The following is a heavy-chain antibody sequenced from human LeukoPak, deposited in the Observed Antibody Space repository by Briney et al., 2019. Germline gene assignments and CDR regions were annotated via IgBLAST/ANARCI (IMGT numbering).Heavy chain of an antibody. V-gene: IGHV3-21*06. CDR2: ISSTSTYI. Sequence: GGSLRLSCAASQFTFSVYSMNWVRQAPGKGLEWVSSISSTSTYINYADSLKGRFTVSRDNAENSLYLQMNNLRAEDTAVYYCARAYSYGSFDIWGQGTMVTVSS. CDR3: ARAYSYGSFDI. CDR1: QFTFSVYS. J-gene: IGHJ3*02. D-gene: IGHD5-18*01.